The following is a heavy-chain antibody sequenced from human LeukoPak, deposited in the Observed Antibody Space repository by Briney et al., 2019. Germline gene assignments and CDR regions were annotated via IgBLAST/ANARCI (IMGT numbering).Heavy chain of an antibody. CDR2: ISAYNGNT. CDR3: ARAPASAAFYYYYYYMDV. CDR1: GYTFSNYC. V-gene: IGHV1-18*01. Sequence: ASGEVSFKASGYTFSNYCISLVPQAPGQGPEVIGLISAYNGNTNYAQKLQGRVTMTTDTSTSTAYMELRSLRSDDTAVYYCARAPASAAFYYYYYYMDVWGKGTTVTVSS. J-gene: IGHJ6*03. D-gene: IGHD2-2*01.